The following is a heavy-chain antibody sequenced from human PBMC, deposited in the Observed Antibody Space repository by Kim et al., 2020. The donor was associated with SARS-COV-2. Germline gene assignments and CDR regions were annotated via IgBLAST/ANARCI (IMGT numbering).Heavy chain of an antibody. CDR3: AKVFGPHSSGFLNYFDY. J-gene: IGHJ4*02. V-gene: IGHV3-30*18. CDR2: ISYDGSNK. D-gene: IGHD3-22*01. CDR1: GFTFSSYG. Sequence: GGSLRLSCAASGFTFSSYGMHWVRQAPGKGLEWVAVISYDGSNKYYADSVKGRFTISRDNSKNALYLQMNSLRAEDTAVYYCAKVFGPHSSGFLNYFDYWGQGTLVTVSS.